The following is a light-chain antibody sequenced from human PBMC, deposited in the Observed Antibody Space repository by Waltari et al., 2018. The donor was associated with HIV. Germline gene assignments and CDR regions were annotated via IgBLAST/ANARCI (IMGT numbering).Light chain of an antibody. V-gene: IGLV1-51*02. CDR2: ENN. J-gene: IGLJ3*02. CDR1: SSNIGNNY. CDR3: GTWDSSLSAWV. Sequence: AAPGQKVTISCSGSSSNIGNNYVSWYQQLPGTAPKLLIYENNKRPSGIPDRFSGSKSGTSATLGITGLQTGDEADYYCGTWDSSLSAWVFGGGTKLTVL.